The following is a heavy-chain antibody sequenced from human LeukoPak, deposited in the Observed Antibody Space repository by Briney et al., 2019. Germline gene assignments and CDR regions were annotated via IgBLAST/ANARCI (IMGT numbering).Heavy chain of an antibody. CDR3: ARTKYSSKSLPRIKGWFDP. CDR1: GGSISNPGYY. Sequence: SETLSLTCTVSGGSISNPGYYWTSIRQHPGKGLEWIGYIFYSGNTYYNPSLKSRVTISVDTSKNQFSLKLSSVTAADTAVYYCARTKYSSKSLPRIKGWFDPWGQGTLVTVSS. J-gene: IGHJ5*02. D-gene: IGHD6-19*01. CDR2: IFYSGNT. V-gene: IGHV4-31*03.